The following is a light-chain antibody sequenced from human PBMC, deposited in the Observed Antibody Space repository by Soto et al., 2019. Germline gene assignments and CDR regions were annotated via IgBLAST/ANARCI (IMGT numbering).Light chain of an antibody. CDR2: EVT. CDR1: SSDVGDYNY. Sequence: QSVLTQPASVSGSPGQSITISCSGFSSDVGDYNYVSWYQQHAGKVPKLIIYEVTNRPLGVSNRFSGSKSGYTASLTISGLQTDDEADYYGSSYTSSTRLFGGGTKLTVL. V-gene: IGLV2-14*01. CDR3: SSYTSSTRL. J-gene: IGLJ2*01.